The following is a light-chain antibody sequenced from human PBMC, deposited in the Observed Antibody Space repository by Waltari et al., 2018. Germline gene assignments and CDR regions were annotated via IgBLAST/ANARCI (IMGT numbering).Light chain of an antibody. Sequence: SYELTQPPSVSVSPGQTARITCSGDALPKRYTYWYQQKSGQVPVLVIFEDSQRPSGIPERFSGSSSGKMATLSINGAQVEDEGDYYCYSADIGGHHRVFGGGTKLTIL. CDR3: YSADIGGHHRV. J-gene: IGLJ3*02. CDR1: ALPKRY. V-gene: IGLV3-10*01. CDR2: EDS.